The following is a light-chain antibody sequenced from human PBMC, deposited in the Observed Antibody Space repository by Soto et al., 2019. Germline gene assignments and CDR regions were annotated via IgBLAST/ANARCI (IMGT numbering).Light chain of an antibody. CDR2: EVY. J-gene: IGLJ2*01. Sequence: QSAPTQPPSASGSPGQSVTFSCTGTSSDVGGYNYVSWYQQYPGKAPKLMIYEVYKRHSGVPDRFSGSKSGNTASLTVSGLQPEDEADYYCSGYVGSSTWVFGGGTKLTVL. CDR1: SSDVGGYNY. V-gene: IGLV2-8*01. CDR3: SGYVGSSTWV.